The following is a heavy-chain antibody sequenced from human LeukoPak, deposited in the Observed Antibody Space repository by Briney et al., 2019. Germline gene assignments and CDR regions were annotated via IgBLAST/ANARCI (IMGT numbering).Heavy chain of an antibody. CDR3: ARDGVSGSRFDY. J-gene: IGHJ4*02. D-gene: IGHD5-12*01. Sequence: SVKVSCKASGGTFSSYAISWVRQAPGQGLEWMGGIIPIFGTANYAQKFQGRVTITADESTSTAYMELSSLRSEDTAVYYCARDGVSGSRFDYWGQGTLVTVSS. CDR2: IIPIFGTA. CDR1: GGTFSSYA. V-gene: IGHV1-69*13.